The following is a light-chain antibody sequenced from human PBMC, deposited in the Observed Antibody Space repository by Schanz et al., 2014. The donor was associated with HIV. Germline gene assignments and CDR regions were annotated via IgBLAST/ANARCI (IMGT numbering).Light chain of an antibody. Sequence: DIQMTQSPSTLSASVGDRVTITCRASQSISSWLAWYQQKPGKAPKLLIYKASSLQSGVPSRFSGSGSGTEFTLTISSLQPDDFAIYYCQQYYSYPWTFGQGTKVEIK. V-gene: IGKV1-5*03. J-gene: IGKJ1*01. CDR3: QQYYSYPWT. CDR1: QSISSW. CDR2: KAS.